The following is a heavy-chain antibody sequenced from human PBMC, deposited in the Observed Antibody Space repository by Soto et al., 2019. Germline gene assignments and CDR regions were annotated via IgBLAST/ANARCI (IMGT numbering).Heavy chain of an antibody. D-gene: IGHD6-6*01. CDR1: GGSFSGYY. V-gene: IGHV4-34*01. Sequence: PSETLSLTCAVYGGSFSGYYWSWIRQPPGKGLEWIGEINHSGSTNYNPSLKSRVTISVDTSKNQFSLKLSSVTAADTAVYYCVRSLGSSSSSDYWGQGTLVTVSS. J-gene: IGHJ4*02. CDR3: VRSLGSSSSSDY. CDR2: INHSGST.